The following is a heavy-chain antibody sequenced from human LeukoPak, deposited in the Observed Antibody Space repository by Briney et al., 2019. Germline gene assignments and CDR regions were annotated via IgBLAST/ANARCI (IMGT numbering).Heavy chain of an antibody. CDR1: GYTFTKYG. J-gene: IGHJ3*02. Sequence: GASVKVSCKASGYTFTKYGVSWVRQAPGQGLEWMGWISAHNGDIKYAQRGKGRVTMTTDTSTSTVYMELRSLRSDDTAVYYCARESGSDAFDIWGQGTMVTVSS. CDR2: ISAHNGDI. V-gene: IGHV1-18*01. CDR3: ARESGSDAFDI.